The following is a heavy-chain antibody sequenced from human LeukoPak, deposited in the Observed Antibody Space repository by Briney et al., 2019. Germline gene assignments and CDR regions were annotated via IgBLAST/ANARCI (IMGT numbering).Heavy chain of an antibody. V-gene: IGHV4-34*01. D-gene: IGHD1/OR15-1a*01. J-gene: IGHJ4*02. CDR3: ARARGTGPIDF. CDR2: VNHSGGT. CDR1: GGSFSGYY. Sequence: SETLSLTCAVYGGSFSGYYWTWIRQPPGKGPEWIGEVNHSGGTNYNLSLKSRVTISADTSKNQFSLKVTSVTAADTAIYYCARARGTGPIDFWGQGTRVTVSS.